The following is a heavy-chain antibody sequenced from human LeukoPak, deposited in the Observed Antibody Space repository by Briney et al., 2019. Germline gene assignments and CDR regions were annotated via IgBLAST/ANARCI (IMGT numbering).Heavy chain of an antibody. Sequence: ASVKGSFHASGYNFTIYGISWVGQAPGQGVEWMGWIGAYNFKTNYAQKFQGRVTVTADPSTDTAHMELRSLRPDDTAVYYCARDLEPGYNYASEFDHWGRGTLVTVSS. CDR3: ARDLEPGYNYASEFDH. V-gene: IGHV1-18*01. D-gene: IGHD5-18*01. CDR2: IGAYNFKT. CDR1: GYNFTIYG. J-gene: IGHJ4*02.